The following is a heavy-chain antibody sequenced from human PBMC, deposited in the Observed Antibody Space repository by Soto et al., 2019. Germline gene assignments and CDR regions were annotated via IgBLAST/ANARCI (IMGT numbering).Heavy chain of an antibody. CDR3: AREGYYDSRGYPYGIDV. V-gene: IGHV3-30-3*01. Sequence: GGSLRLSCAASGFNFSDYVVHWVRQAPGRGLEWMAFISFDGSNEYYADFVKGRFTIPRDNSRNMVYLQVDSLRRDDTAVYFCAREGYYDSRGYPYGIDVWGQGTTVTVSS. J-gene: IGHJ6*02. CDR1: GFNFSDYV. D-gene: IGHD3-22*01. CDR2: ISFDGSNE.